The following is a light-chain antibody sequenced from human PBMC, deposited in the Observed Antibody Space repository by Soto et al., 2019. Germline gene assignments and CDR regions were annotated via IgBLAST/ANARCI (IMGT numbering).Light chain of an antibody. CDR1: SSNIGSST. CDR3: ATWHDSLNVV. CDR2: SNN. V-gene: IGLV1-44*01. J-gene: IGLJ2*01. Sequence: QSVLTQPPSASGTPGQRVTISCSGSSSNIGSSTVSWYQQLPGTAPKLLISSNNQRPSGVPDRFSGSKSGTSASLAISGLQSEDEADYYCATWHDSLNVVFGGGTKLTVL.